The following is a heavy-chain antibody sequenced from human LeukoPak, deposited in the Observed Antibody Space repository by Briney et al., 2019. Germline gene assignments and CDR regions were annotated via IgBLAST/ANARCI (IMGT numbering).Heavy chain of an antibody. V-gene: IGHV3-66*02. Sequence: QPGGSLRLSCAAAGFTVSSNYMSWVRQAPGKGLEWVSVIYSGGSTYYADSVKGRFTISRDNSKNTLYLQMNSLRAEDTAVYYCARESLGGCSRTSCLHEDYWGQGTLVTVSS. J-gene: IGHJ4*02. CDR1: GFTVSSNY. CDR3: ARESLGGCSRTSCLHEDY. D-gene: IGHD2-2*01. CDR2: IYSGGST.